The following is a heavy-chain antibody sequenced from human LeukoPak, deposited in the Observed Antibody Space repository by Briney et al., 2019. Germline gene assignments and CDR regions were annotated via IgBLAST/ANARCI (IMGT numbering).Heavy chain of an antibody. V-gene: IGHV4-34*01. J-gene: IGHJ5*02. Sequence: KPSETLSLTCAVYGGSFSDFYWNWIRQPPGKGLEWIGEINHNGSTNYNPSLKSRVTMSVDTSNNQFSLKVKYVTAADTAVYYCAKIQGGFNWFDPWGQGTPVTVSS. CDR3: AKIQGGFNWFDP. CDR1: GGSFSDFY. CDR2: INHNGST. D-gene: IGHD3-16*01.